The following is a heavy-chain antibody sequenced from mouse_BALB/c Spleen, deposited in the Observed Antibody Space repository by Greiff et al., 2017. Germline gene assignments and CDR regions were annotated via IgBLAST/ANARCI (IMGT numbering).Heavy chain of an antibody. CDR2: INPGSGGT. V-gene: IGHV1-54*01. J-gene: IGHJ2*01. CDR1: GYAFTNYL. CDR3: ARSTRDY. D-gene: IGHD2-1*01. Sequence: VQLQESGAELVRPGTSVKVSCKASGYAFTNYLIEWVKQRPGQGLEWIGVINPGSGGTNYNEKFKGKATLTADKSSSTAYMQLRSLTSDDAAVYFCARSTRDYWGQGTTLTVSS.